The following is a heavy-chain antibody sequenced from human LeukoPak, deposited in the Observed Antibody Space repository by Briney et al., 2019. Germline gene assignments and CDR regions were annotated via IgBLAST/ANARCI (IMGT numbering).Heavy chain of an antibody. Sequence: GSLRLSCAASGFTFSSYSMNWVRQAPGKGLEWVSSISSSSSYIHYADLVKGRFTISRDNAKNSLYLQMNSLRAEDTAVYYCARDLMGIAYRGAFYYWGQGTLVTVSS. CDR2: ISSSSSYI. CDR1: GFTFSSYS. CDR3: ARDLMGIAYRGAFYY. D-gene: IGHD6-13*01. J-gene: IGHJ4*02. V-gene: IGHV3-21*04.